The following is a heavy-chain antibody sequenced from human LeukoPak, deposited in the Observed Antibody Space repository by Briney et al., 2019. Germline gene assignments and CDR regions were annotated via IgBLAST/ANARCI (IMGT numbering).Heavy chain of an antibody. CDR1: GGTFSSYA. D-gene: IGHD2-2*01. V-gene: IGHV1-69*06. J-gene: IGHJ4*02. CDR2: IIPIFGTA. CDR3: AREEGYCSSTSCYVL. Sequence: GASVKVPCTASGGTFSSYAISWVRQAPGQGLEWMGGIIPIFGTANYAQKFQGRVTITADKSTSTAYMELSSLRSEDTAVYYCAREEGYCSSTSCYVLWGQGTLVTVSS.